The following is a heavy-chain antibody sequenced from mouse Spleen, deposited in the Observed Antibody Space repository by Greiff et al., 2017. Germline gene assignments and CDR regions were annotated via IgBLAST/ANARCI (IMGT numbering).Heavy chain of an antibody. Sequence: EVKLMESGGGLVKPGGSLKLSCAASGFTFSSYAMSWVRQTPEKRLEWVATISSGGSYTYYPDSVKGRFTISRDNAKNTLYLQMSSLRSEDTAMYYCARQGITYYFDYWGQGTTLTVSS. CDR1: GFTFSSYA. CDR3: ARQGITYYFDY. CDR2: ISSGGSYT. V-gene: IGHV5-9-3*01. J-gene: IGHJ2*01. D-gene: IGHD2-4*01.